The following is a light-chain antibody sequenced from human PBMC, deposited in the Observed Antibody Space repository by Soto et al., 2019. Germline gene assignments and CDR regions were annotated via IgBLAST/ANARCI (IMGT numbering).Light chain of an antibody. J-gene: IGKJ4*01. V-gene: IGKV3-20*01. CDR1: QSVSSTF. CDR3: QQYGSSHPLT. CDR2: GAS. Sequence: EFVLTQSPGTLSLSPGERSTLSCRASQSVSSTFLAWYQQKPGQPPRLLIYGASTRGTGIPDRFSGSGSGTYFTLTISRLEPEDFAVYYWQQYGSSHPLTFGGGNKVEI.